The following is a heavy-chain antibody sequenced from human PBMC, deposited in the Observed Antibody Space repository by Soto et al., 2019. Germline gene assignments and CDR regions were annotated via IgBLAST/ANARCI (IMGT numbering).Heavy chain of an antibody. CDR3: PSRPNWFHP. CDR1: GGSISNYY. V-gene: IGHV4-59*01. Sequence: PSETLSLTCNVSGGSISNYYWTWVRQSPEKGLEWIGYMYYNGNINYNPSLKSRVTISIDTSKNQFSLTLKSVTAADTAVYYCPSRPNWFHPWCPAVLVTLSS. CDR2: MYYNGNI. J-gene: IGHJ5*02.